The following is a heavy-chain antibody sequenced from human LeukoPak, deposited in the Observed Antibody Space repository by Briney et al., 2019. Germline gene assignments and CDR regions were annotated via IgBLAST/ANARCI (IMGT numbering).Heavy chain of an antibody. J-gene: IGHJ4*02. CDR1: GGSFSGYF. CDR2: INHSGST. V-gene: IGHV4-34*01. CDR3: ARSRITGTAPSRY. D-gene: IGHD1-7*01. Sequence: SETLSLTCAVYGGSFSGYFWSWIRQPPGKGLEWIGEINHSGSTNYNPSLKSRVTISVDTSKNQFSLKLSSVTAADTAVYYCARSRITGTAPSRYWGQGTLVTVSS.